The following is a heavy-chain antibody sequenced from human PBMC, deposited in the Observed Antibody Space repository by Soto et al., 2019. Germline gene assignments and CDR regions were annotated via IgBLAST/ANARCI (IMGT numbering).Heavy chain of an antibody. V-gene: IGHV4-39*01. Sequence: QLQLQESGPGLVKPSETLSLTSTVSGGSISSSSYYWGWIRQPPGKGLEWIGSIYYSGSTYYNPSLKSRVPISVHTSMNQFSLKLSPVTAADTAVYYCASELAHPHYYYYSGMDVWGQGTTVTVSS. CDR3: ASELAHPHYYYYSGMDV. J-gene: IGHJ6*02. D-gene: IGHD6-13*01. CDR2: IYYSGST. CDR1: GGSISSSSYY.